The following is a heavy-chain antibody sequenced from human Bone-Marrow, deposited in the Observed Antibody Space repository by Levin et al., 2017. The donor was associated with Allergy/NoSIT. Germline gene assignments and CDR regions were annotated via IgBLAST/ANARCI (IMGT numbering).Heavy chain of an antibody. V-gene: IGHV1-69*06. CDR2: IIPIFHTT. Sequence: SVKVSCKASGGTFSTNTVAWVRQAPGQGLEWMGRIIPIFHTTTYSQKFQGRVTITADKSKATAYMELRGLRSEDTAVYYCASHPHVGDSFSSLTYMDVWGNGTTLTVS. CDR1: GGTFSTNT. CDR3: ASHPHVGDSFSSLTYMDV. J-gene: IGHJ6*03. D-gene: IGHD3-10*01.